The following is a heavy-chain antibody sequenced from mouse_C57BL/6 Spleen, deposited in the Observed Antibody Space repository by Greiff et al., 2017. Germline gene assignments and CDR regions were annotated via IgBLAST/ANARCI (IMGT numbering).Heavy chain of an antibody. J-gene: IGHJ3*01. V-gene: IGHV1-80*01. CDR1: GYAFSSYW. CDR3: ARYSNYVGFAY. Sequence: VKLQESGAELVKPGASVKISCKASGYAFSSYWMNWVKQRPGKGLEWIGQIYPGDGDTNYNGKFKGKATLTADKSSSTAYMQLSSLTSEDSAVYFCARYSNYVGFAYWGQGTLVTVSA. CDR2: IYPGDGDT. D-gene: IGHD2-5*01.